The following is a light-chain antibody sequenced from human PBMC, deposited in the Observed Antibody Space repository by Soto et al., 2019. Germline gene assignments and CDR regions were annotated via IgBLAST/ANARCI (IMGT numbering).Light chain of an antibody. CDR3: AAGSDSLNVWM. CDR1: RYNIGTNI. Sequence: QSVLTQPHSVAGTPGQKVNISCSGSRYNIGTNIVNWYQQFPGEAPKLLIYRTNERPSGVTDRFSGSKSGTSASLAISGLQSEAEADYYCAAGSDSLNVWMFGGGTKLTVL. V-gene: IGLV1-44*01. J-gene: IGLJ3*02. CDR2: RTN.